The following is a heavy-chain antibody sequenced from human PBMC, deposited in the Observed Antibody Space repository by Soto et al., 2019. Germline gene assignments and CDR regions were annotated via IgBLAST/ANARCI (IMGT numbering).Heavy chain of an antibody. CDR3: ARVGQDYYYGMDV. J-gene: IGHJ6*02. D-gene: IGHD1-26*01. V-gene: IGHV3-11*01. CDR2: ISSVTNTI. Sequence: GSLRLSCAASGFTFSDYYMTWIRQAPGKGLEWVSYISSVTNTIYYADSVRGRFTISRDNVMDSLYLQMNSLRAEDTAVYYCARVGQDYYYGMDVWGQGTTVTVSS. CDR1: GFTFSDYY.